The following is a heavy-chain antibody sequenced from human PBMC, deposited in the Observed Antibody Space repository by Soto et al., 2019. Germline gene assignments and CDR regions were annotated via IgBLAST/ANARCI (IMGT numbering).Heavy chain of an antibody. Sequence: GGSLRLSCAASGFTFSNYWMSWVRQAPGKGLEWVANIKQDGSEKYYVDSVKGRFTISRDNAKNSLYLQMNSLRAEDTAVYYCARSAPYYDYIWGSYRRERLNGYPNPGYYFDYWGQGTLVTVSS. D-gene: IGHD3-16*02. CDR2: IKQDGSEK. V-gene: IGHV3-7*01. CDR1: GFTFSNYW. J-gene: IGHJ4*02. CDR3: ARSAPYYDYIWGSYRRERLNGYPNPGYYFDY.